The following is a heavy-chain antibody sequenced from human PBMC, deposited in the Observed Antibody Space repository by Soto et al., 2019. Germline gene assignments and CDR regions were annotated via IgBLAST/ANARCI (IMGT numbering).Heavy chain of an antibody. Sequence: QVQLVESGGGVVQPGRSLRLSCAASGFTFSSYAMHWVRQAPGKGLEWVAVISYDGSNKYYADSVKGRFTISRDNSKYTLYLQMNSLRAEATAVYHCASNRGRSRYFDLWGRGTLVTVSS. CDR1: GFTFSSYA. J-gene: IGHJ2*01. V-gene: IGHV3-30-3*01. CDR3: ASNRGRSRYFDL. D-gene: IGHD2-15*01. CDR2: ISYDGSNK.